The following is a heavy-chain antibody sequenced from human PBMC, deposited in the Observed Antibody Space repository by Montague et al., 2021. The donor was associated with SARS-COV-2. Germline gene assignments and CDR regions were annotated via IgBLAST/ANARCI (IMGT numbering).Heavy chain of an antibody. Sequence: SETLSLTCTVSGDSVKTNLYYWGWIRQPPGKGLEWIGSIYYTGTTYYNPSLKSRVTMSVDTSKNQFSLKLTSMTAADTAVYYCANADRCSSGSCYSPFDSWGQGSLVTVSS. J-gene: IGHJ4*02. CDR3: ANADRCSSGSCYSPFDS. D-gene: IGHD2-15*01. V-gene: IGHV4-39*01. CDR2: IYYTGTT. CDR1: GDSVKTNLYY.